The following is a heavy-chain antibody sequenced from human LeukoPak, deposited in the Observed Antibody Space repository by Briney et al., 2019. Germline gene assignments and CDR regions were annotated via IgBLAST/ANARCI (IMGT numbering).Heavy chain of an antibody. CDR3: AREEWFGELSPAFDI. J-gene: IGHJ3*02. CDR2: IYYSGST. Sequence: SETLSLTCTVSGGSISSGDYYWSWICQPPGKGLEWIGYIYYSGSTYYNPSLKSRVTISVDTSKNQFSLKLSSVTAADTAVYYCAREEWFGELSPAFDIWGQGTMVTVSS. CDR1: GGSISSGDYY. V-gene: IGHV4-30-4*01. D-gene: IGHD3-10*01.